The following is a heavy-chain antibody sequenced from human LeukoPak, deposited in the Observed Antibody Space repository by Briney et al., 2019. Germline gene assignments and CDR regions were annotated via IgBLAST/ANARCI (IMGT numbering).Heavy chain of an antibody. Sequence: ASETLSLTCTVSGGSISSYYWSWIRQPPGKGLEWIGYIYYSGSNNYNPSLKSRVTISVDTSKNQFSLKLSSVIAADTAVYYCAREQTVYGGNIYFDYWGQGTLVTVSS. CDR2: IYYSGSN. CDR1: GGSISSYY. CDR3: AREQTVYGGNIYFDY. V-gene: IGHV4-59*01. D-gene: IGHD4-23*01. J-gene: IGHJ4*02.